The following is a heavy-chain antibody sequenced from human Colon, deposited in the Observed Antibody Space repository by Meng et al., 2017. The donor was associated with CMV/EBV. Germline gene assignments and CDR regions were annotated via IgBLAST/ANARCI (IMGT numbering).Heavy chain of an antibody. J-gene: IGHJ4*02. Sequence: QGQLRGSGPGLVKPSETLSLTCTVSGASITSYYWSWFRQPAGKGLEWIGRVYISGNTNYNPSLKSRVTMSIDTSKNQLSLNIRSVTAADTAAYYCARDSNLSGLAYWGQGTLVTVSS. CDR3: ARDSNLSGLAY. CDR1: GASITSYY. CDR2: VYISGNT. V-gene: IGHV4-4*07. D-gene: IGHD3-10*01.